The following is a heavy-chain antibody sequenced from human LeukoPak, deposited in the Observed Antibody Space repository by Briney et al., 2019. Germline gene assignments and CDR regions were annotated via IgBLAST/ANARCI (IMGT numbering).Heavy chain of an antibody. V-gene: IGHV2-5*02. D-gene: IGHD7-27*01. Sequence: SGPTLVKPTQILTLTCTFSGFSLSTSGVGVGWIRQPPGKALEWLALIYWDDDKRYSPSLKSRLTITKDTSKNQVVLTMTNMDPVDTATYYCAHYRKKLGFSYFDYWGQGTLVTVSS. CDR1: GFSLSTSGVG. J-gene: IGHJ4*02. CDR3: AHYRKKLGFSYFDY. CDR2: IYWDDDK.